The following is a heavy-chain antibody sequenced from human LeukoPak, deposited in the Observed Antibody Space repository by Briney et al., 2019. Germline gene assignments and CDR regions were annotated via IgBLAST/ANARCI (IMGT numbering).Heavy chain of an antibody. CDR3: ARVGPPSSSSFYYNYYGMDV. V-gene: IGHV7-4-1*02. CDR1: GYTFTSYA. Sequence: GASVKVSCKASGYTFTSYAMNWVRQAPGQGLEWMGWINTNTGNPTYAQGFTGRFVFSLDTSVSTAYLQISSLKAEDTAVYYCARVGPPSSSSFYYNYYGMDVWGQGTTVTVSS. CDR2: INTNTGNP. D-gene: IGHD6-6*01. J-gene: IGHJ6*02.